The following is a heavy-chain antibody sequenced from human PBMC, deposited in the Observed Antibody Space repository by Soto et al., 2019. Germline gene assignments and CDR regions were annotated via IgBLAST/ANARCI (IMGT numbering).Heavy chain of an antibody. CDR2: ISAYNGNT. D-gene: IGHD4-17*01. Sequence: ASVKVSCKASGYTFTSYGISWVRQAPGQGLEWMGWISAYNGNTNYAQKLQGRVTMTTDTSTSTAYMELRSLRSDDTAVYYCARVVIGDQHLFHYYYYMDVWGKGTTVTVSS. J-gene: IGHJ6*03. CDR3: ARVVIGDQHLFHYYYYMDV. V-gene: IGHV1-18*01. CDR1: GYTFTSYG.